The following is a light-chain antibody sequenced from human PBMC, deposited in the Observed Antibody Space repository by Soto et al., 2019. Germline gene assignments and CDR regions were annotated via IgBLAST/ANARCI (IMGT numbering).Light chain of an antibody. J-gene: IGKJ1*01. V-gene: IGKV1-8*01. CDR3: QQYYSYPRT. CDR2: AAS. CDR1: QGISSY. Sequence: AIRMTQSPSSFSASTGDRVTITCRASQGISSYLAWYQQKPGKAPKLLIYAASTLQSGVPARFSGSGSGTDFNLTISGLPSEDFATYYCQQYYSYPRTFGQGTKVEIK.